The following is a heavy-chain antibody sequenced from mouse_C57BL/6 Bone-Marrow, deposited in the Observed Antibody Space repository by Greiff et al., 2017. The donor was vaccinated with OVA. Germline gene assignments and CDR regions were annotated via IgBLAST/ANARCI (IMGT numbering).Heavy chain of an antibody. D-gene: IGHD1-1*01. J-gene: IGHJ3*01. CDR3: ARSGYYGSSYGVGFAY. Sequence: VQLQQPGAELVKPGASVKMSCKASGYTFTSYWLTWVKQRPGQGLEWIGDIYPGSGSTNYNEKFKSKATLTVDTSSSTAYMQLSSLTSEDSAVYYCARSGYYGSSYGVGFAYWGQGTLVTVSA. CDR2: IYPGSGST. CDR1: GYTFTSYW. V-gene: IGHV1-55*01.